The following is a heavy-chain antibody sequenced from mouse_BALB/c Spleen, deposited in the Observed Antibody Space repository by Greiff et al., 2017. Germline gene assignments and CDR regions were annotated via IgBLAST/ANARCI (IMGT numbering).Heavy chain of an antibody. J-gene: IGHJ3*01. CDR2: ISYDGSN. V-gene: IGHV3-6*02. Sequence: EVQLQQSGPGLVKPSQSLSLTCSVTGYSITSGYYWNWIRQFPGNKLEWMGYISYDGSNNYNPSLKNRISITRDTSKNQFFLKLNSVTTEDTATYYCATYYDGAYWGQGTLVTVSA. CDR1: GYSITSGYY. CDR3: ATYYDGAY. D-gene: IGHD2-4*01.